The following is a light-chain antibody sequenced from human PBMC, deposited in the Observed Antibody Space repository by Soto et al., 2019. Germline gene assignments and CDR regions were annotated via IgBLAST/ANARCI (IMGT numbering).Light chain of an antibody. CDR2: SAS. CDR1: QGISSA. Sequence: AIQLTQSPSSLSTSVGDRVTITCRASQGISSALAWFQQKPGKAPQLLIYSASTLESGVPSRFSGSGSGTEFSLTISSLQPEDFATYFCQQFNGYPHTFGKGTRLEIK. CDR3: QQFNGYPHT. V-gene: IGKV1-13*02. J-gene: IGKJ5*01.